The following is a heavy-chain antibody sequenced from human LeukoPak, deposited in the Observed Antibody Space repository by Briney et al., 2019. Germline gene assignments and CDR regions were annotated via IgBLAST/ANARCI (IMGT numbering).Heavy chain of an antibody. CDR1: GYTFTSYA. Sequence: ASVKVSCKASGYTFTSYAMHWVRQAPGQRLEWMGWINAGNGNTKYSQKFQGRVTITADKSTSTAYMELSSLRSEDTAVYYCAPIAVEHLGYWGQGTLVTVSS. J-gene: IGHJ4*02. D-gene: IGHD6-19*01. CDR3: APIAVEHLGY. CDR2: INAGNGNT. V-gene: IGHV1-3*01.